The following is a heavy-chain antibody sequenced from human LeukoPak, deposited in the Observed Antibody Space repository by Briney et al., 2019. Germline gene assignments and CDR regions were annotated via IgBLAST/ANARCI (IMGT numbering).Heavy chain of an antibody. Sequence: ASVKVSCKVSGYTLTELSMHWVRQAPGKGLEWMGGFDPEDGETIYAQKFQGRVTMTEDTSTDTAYMELSSLRSEDTAVYYCATGDSSGQNPDYWGQGTLVTVSS. V-gene: IGHV1-24*01. CDR2: FDPEDGET. D-gene: IGHD3-22*01. CDR1: GYTLTELS. CDR3: ATGDSSGQNPDY. J-gene: IGHJ4*02.